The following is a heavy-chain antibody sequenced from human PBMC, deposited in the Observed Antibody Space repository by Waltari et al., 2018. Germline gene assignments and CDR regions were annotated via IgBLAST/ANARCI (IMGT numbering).Heavy chain of an antibody. CDR1: GFTFSHFA. CDR2: ISGSGGTS. J-gene: IGHJ4*02. V-gene: IGHV3-23*01. CDR3: AKDRGSGRIFFDS. Sequence: EVQLLESGGDLIEPGGSLRLSCAASGFTFSHFAMTWVRQAPGNGLEWVSSISGSGGTSYYTDSVTGRFTVSRDNSDNTLYLQMNNLRADDTGIYYCAKDRGSGRIFFDSWGRGTLVVVSS. D-gene: IGHD3-10*01.